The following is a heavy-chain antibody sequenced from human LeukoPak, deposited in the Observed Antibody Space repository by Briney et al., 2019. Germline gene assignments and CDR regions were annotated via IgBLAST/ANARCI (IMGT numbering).Heavy chain of an antibody. Sequence: ASVKVSCKASGYTFTGYYMHWVRQAPGQGLEGMGWINPNSGGTNYAQKFQGRVTMTRDTSISTAYMELSRLRSDDTAVYYCARASSLYCSGGTCYNLFDPWGQGTLVTVSS. CDR3: ARASSLYCSGGTCYNLFDP. V-gene: IGHV1-2*02. J-gene: IGHJ5*02. CDR2: INPNSGGT. D-gene: IGHD2-15*01. CDR1: GYTFTGYY.